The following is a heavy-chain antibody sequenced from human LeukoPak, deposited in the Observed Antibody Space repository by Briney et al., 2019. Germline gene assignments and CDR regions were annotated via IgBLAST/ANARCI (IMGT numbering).Heavy chain of an antibody. CDR2: IYYSGST. J-gene: IGHJ5*02. Sequence: SETLSLTCTVSGGSISSYYWSWVRQPPGKGLEWIGYIYYSGSTIYNPSLKSRVTISGDTSKNQFSPKLSSVTAADTAVYYCARSRDGYNLDPWGEGTLVTVSS. CDR3: ARSRDGYNLDP. CDR1: GGSISSYY. V-gene: IGHV4-59*01. D-gene: IGHD5-24*01.